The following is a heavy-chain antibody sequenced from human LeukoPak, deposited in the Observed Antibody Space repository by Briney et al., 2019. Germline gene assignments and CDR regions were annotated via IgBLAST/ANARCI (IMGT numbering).Heavy chain of an antibody. J-gene: IGHJ4*02. Sequence: ASVKVSCKASGYTFTGYYMLWVRQAPGQGLEWMGWINPNSGDSNIAQNFQIRVTMTRDKSISTIYMELRRLRFDDTAVYYCARGRDEIDYWGQGTLVTVSS. V-gene: IGHV1-2*02. CDR1: GYTFTGYY. CDR3: ARGRDEIDY. D-gene: IGHD3-10*01. CDR2: INPNSGDS.